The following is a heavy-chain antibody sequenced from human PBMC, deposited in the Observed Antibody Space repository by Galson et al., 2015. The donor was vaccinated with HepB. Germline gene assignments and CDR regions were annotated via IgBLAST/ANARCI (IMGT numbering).Heavy chain of an antibody. CDR3: AKDHYDSSGYYSDC. D-gene: IGHD3-22*01. Sequence: SLRLSCAASGFTFSSYAMSWVRQAPGKGLEWVSAISGSGGSTYYADSVKGRFTISRDNSKNTLYLQMNSLRAEDTAVYYCAKDHYDSSGYYSDCWGQGTLVTVSS. CDR2: ISGSGGST. V-gene: IGHV3-23*01. J-gene: IGHJ4*02. CDR1: GFTFSSYA.